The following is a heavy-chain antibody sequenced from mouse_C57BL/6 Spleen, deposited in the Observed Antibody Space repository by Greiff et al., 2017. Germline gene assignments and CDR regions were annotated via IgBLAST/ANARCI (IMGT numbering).Heavy chain of an antibody. Sequence: QVQLQQPGAELVRPGSSVKLSCKASGYTFTSYWMHWVKQRPIQGLEWIGNIDPSDSDTHYNQKFKDKATLTVDKSSSTAYMQLSSLTSEDSAVYYCARSSYSKGSWFADGGQGTLVTVSA. CDR2: IDPSDSDT. V-gene: IGHV1-52*01. CDR1: GYTFTSYW. J-gene: IGHJ3*01. D-gene: IGHD2-5*01. CDR3: ARSSYSKGSWFAD.